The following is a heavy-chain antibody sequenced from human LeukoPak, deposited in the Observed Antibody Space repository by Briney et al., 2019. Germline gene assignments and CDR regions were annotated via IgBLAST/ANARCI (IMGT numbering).Heavy chain of an antibody. Sequence: GGSLRLSCAASGFTFSTHVMSWVRQAPGKGLEWVANIKQDGSEKYYVNSVKGRFTISRDNAKNSLYLQMNSLRAEDTAIYYCAREDDWNYEDYWGQGTLVTVSS. J-gene: IGHJ4*02. V-gene: IGHV3-7*01. CDR1: GFTFSTHV. D-gene: IGHD1-7*01. CDR2: IKQDGSEK. CDR3: AREDDWNYEDY.